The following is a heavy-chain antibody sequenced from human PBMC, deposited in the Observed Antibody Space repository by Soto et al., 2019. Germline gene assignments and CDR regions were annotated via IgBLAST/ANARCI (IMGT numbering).Heavy chain of an antibody. CDR1: GYTFTSYA. J-gene: IGHJ6*02. V-gene: IGHV1-3*01. CDR2: INAGNGNT. Sequence: ASVKVSCKASGYTFTSYAMHWVRQAPGQRLEWMGWINAGNGNTKYSQKFQGRVTITRDTSASTAYMELSSLRSEDTAVYYCARDQVSYYYDSSGYRSYGMDVWGQGTTVTVSS. CDR3: ARDQVSYYYDSSGYRSYGMDV. D-gene: IGHD3-22*01.